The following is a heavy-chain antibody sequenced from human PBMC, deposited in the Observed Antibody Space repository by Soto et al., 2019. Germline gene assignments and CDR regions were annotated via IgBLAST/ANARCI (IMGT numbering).Heavy chain of an antibody. CDR2: IYYSGST. J-gene: IGHJ3*01. Sequence: SETLSLTCTVSGGSISSYYWSWIRQPPGKGLEWIGYIYYSGSTNYNPSLKSRVTISVDTSKNQFSLKLSSVTAADTAVYYCATSPRFAFDFWGPGTMVTVSS. D-gene: IGHD3-16*01. CDR3: ATSPRFAFDF. CDR1: GGSISSYY. V-gene: IGHV4-59*08.